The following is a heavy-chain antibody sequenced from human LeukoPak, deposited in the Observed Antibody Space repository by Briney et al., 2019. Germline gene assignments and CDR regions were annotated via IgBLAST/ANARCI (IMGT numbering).Heavy chain of an antibody. CDR3: ARDKHSSSWYPHFDY. CDR2: IYTSGST. D-gene: IGHD6-13*01. Sequence: SETLSLTCTVSGGSISSYYWSWIRQPAGKGLEWIGRIYTSGSTNYNPSLKSRVTMSVDTSKNQFSLKLSSVTAADTAVYYCARDKHSSSWYPHFDYWGQGTLVTVSS. J-gene: IGHJ4*02. V-gene: IGHV4-4*07. CDR1: GGSISSYY.